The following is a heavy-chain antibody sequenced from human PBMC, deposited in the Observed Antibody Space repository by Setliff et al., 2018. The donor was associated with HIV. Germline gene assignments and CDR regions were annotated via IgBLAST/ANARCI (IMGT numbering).Heavy chain of an antibody. V-gene: IGHV3-13*01. CDR3: AREIQVVYTGGHYFYGMDV. CDR2: IGTGGDT. CDR1: GFIFSSHD. Sequence: ESLKISCEASGFIFSSHDFHWVRQAAGQGLEWVSAIGTGGDTYYVDSVKGRFTISRDNARNSLYLQMNNLGAGDTAVYYCAREIQVVYTGGHYFYGMDVWGQETAVTVSS. J-gene: IGHJ6*02. D-gene: IGHD3-16*01.